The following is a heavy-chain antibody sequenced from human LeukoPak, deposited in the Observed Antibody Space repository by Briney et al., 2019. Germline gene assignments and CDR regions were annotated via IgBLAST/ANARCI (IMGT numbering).Heavy chain of an antibody. D-gene: IGHD3-10*01. Sequence: GRSLRLSCAASGFTFSSYGMHWVRQAPGKGLEWVAVISYDGSNKYYADSVKGRFTISRDNSKNTLYLQMNSLGAEDTAVYYCAKDRGSGSTELDYWGQGTLVTVSS. J-gene: IGHJ4*02. CDR1: GFTFSSYG. CDR3: AKDRGSGSTELDY. V-gene: IGHV3-30*18. CDR2: ISYDGSNK.